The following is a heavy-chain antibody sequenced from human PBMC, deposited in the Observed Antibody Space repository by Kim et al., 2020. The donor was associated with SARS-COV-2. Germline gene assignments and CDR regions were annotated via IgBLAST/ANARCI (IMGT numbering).Heavy chain of an antibody. CDR1: GFTFTNYA. CDR2: INGGGGST. CDR3: SKGSGVDYYYGMDV. D-gene: IGHD3-10*01. Sequence: GGSLRLSCAASGFTFTNYAMNWVRQAPGMGLEWVSAINGGGGSTYHADSVKGRFTISRDKSKNTLFLQMNSLRAEDTAVYYCSKGSGVDYYYGMDVWGQGTTVTVS. J-gene: IGHJ6*02. V-gene: IGHV3-23*01.